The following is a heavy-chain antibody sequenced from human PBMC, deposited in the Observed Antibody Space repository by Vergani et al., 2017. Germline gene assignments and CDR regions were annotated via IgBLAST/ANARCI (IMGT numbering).Heavy chain of an antibody. CDR1: GFSFPGYA. V-gene: IGHV3-23*01. J-gene: IGHJ4*02. CDR3: TKGSSLYTGYFFDY. D-gene: IGHD2-2*01. CDR2: VSGSSATP. Sequence: EVQLLESGGGLVQPGGSLRLSCEASGFSFPGYAMSWVRQAPGKGLEWVSSVSGSSATPYYADSVKGRFIISRDNSKNTLHLQMNSLRADDTAVYYCTKGSSLYTGYFFDYWGQGTLATVS.